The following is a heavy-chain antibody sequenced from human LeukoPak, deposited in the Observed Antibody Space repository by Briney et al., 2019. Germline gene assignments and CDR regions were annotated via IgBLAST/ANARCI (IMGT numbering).Heavy chain of an antibody. Sequence: GGSLRLSCAASGFTFSDYAMSWVRQAPGKGLEWVSTICGSCGNTHYADSVKGRFTISRDNSKSMLYLQMSSLRAEDTAVYYCARFWVTVTQGYYFDYWGQGTLVTVSS. V-gene: IGHV3-23*01. J-gene: IGHJ4*02. CDR3: ARFWVTVTQGYYFDY. CDR1: GFTFSDYA. D-gene: IGHD4-17*01. CDR2: ICGSCGNT.